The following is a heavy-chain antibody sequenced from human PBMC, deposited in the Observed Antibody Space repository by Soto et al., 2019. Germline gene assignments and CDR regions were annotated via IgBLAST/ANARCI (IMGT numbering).Heavy chain of an antibody. CDR3: AKDIAMIVVVYYPGV. Sequence: AASGFTFSSYAMSSVRQAPGKGLEWVSAISGSGGSTYYADSVKGRFTISRDNSKNTLYLQMNSLRAEDTAVYYCAKDIAMIVVVYYPGVWGQGTTVTVSS. CDR2: ISGSGGST. J-gene: IGHJ6*02. V-gene: IGHV3-23*01. CDR1: GFTFSSYA. D-gene: IGHD3-22*01.